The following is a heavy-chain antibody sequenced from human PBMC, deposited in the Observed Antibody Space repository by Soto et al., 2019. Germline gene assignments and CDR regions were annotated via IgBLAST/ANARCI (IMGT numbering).Heavy chain of an antibody. CDR1: GFTFNSFA. Sequence: PGGSLRLSCAASGFTFNSFAMTWVRQAPGKGLEWVSLITGGGGRTYYADSVKGRFTASRDNSKNTVYLQMNSLRAEDTAIYYCAKDSRKINWTPDFWGQGTLVTVSS. CDR3: AKDSRKINWTPDF. J-gene: IGHJ4*02. V-gene: IGHV3-23*01. CDR2: ITGGGGRT. D-gene: IGHD2-15*01.